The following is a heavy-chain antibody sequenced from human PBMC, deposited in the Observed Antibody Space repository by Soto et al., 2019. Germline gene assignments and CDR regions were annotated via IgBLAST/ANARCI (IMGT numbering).Heavy chain of an antibody. V-gene: IGHV4-61*01. J-gene: IGHJ4*02. Sequence: NPSETLSLTCTVSGGSVSSGSYYWSWIRQPPGKGLEWIGYIYYSGSTNYNPSLKSRVTISVDTSKNQFSLKLSSVTAADTAVYYCARAVFFGWWELPAGYYFDYWGQGTLVTVSS. CDR3: ARAVFFGWWELPAGYYFDY. D-gene: IGHD1-26*01. CDR1: GGSVSSGSYY. CDR2: IYYSGST.